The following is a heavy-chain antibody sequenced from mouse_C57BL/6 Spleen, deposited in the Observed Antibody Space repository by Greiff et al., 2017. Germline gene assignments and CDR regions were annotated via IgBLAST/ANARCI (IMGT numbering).Heavy chain of an antibody. CDR1: GYTFTSYW. CDR3: ARSNTTVDFDY. CDR2: IHPNSGST. D-gene: IGHD1-1*01. J-gene: IGHJ2*01. V-gene: IGHV1-64*01. Sequence: QVQLQQPGAELVKPGASVKLSCKASGYTFTSYWMHWVKQRPGQGLEWIGMIHPNSGSTNYNEKFKSKATLTVDKSSSTAYMQLSSLTSEDSAVYYCARSNTTVDFDYWGQGTTLTVSS.